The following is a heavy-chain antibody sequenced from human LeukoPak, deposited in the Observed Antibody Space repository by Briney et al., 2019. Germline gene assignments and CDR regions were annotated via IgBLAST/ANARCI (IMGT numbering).Heavy chain of an antibody. CDR2: IRSKPNSYTT. D-gene: IGHD2-15*01. CDR1: GFTFSGFY. V-gene: IGHV3-73*01. CDR3: TRQHCSGGSCSYVDY. J-gene: IGHJ4*02. Sequence: GGSLRLSCAASGFTFSGFYMHWVRQASGKGLEWVGLIRSKPNSYTTVYAASVQGRFTISRDDSKNTAYLQMNSLKAEDTAVYYCTRQHCSGGSCSYVDYWGQGTLATVSS.